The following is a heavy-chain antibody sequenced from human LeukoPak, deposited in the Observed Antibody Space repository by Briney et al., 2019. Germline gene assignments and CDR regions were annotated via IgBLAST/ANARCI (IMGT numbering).Heavy chain of an antibody. J-gene: IGHJ3*02. V-gene: IGHV3-30*04. Sequence: GGSLRLSCAASGFTFSSYAMHWVRQAPGKGLEWVAVISYDGSNKYYADSVKGRFTISRDNSKNTLYLQMNSLRAGDTAVYYCARGGSTRRDGYTSGAFDIWGQGTMVTVSS. CDR1: GFTFSSYA. CDR3: ARGGSTRRDGYTSGAFDI. D-gene: IGHD5-24*01. CDR2: ISYDGSNK.